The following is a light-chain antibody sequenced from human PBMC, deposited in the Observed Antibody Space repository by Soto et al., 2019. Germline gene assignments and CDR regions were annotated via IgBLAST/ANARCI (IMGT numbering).Light chain of an antibody. Sequence: DLQMTQSPSSLSASVGDRVTITCQASQDISKFLNWYQLKPGKAPRLLIFDVSSVETGVPSRFSGSGSGTHFTFTIDSLQAEDLATYYCQQYEDLPLTFGGGTTVEI. J-gene: IGKJ4*01. V-gene: IGKV1-33*01. CDR3: QQYEDLPLT. CDR1: QDISKF. CDR2: DVS.